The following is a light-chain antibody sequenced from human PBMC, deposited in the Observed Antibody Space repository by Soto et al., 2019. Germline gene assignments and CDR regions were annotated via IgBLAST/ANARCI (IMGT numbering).Light chain of an antibody. CDR2: DSS. CDR1: QSTSTW. V-gene: IGKV1-5*01. Sequence: EIQMTQSPSTLSASVGDRVTIPCRASQSTSTWVALYQQRPGKAPKVLIYDSSNLQSEEPSRFSGSGSGTDFALTISRLHPDDFATYFFEQYNEYLYSFGQGTKVEIE. J-gene: IGKJ2*03. CDR3: EQYNEYLYS.